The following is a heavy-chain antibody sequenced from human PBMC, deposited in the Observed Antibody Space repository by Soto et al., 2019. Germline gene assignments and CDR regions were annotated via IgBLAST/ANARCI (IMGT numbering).Heavy chain of an antibody. J-gene: IGHJ4*02. Sequence: GGSLRLSCAASGFTFSSYAMSWVRQAPGKGLEWVSAISGSGGSTYYADSVKGRFTISRDNSKNTLYLQMNSLRAEDTAVYYCAKDKDCSGGSCYFLESNGYNDYLGQGTLVTVSS. V-gene: IGHV3-23*01. CDR2: ISGSGGST. CDR3: AKDKDCSGGSCYFLESNGYNDY. CDR1: GFTFSSYA. D-gene: IGHD2-15*01.